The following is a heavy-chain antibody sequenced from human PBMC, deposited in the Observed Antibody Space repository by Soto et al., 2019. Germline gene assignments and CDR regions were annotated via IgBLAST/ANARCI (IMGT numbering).Heavy chain of an antibody. J-gene: IGHJ6*03. D-gene: IGHD2-2*01. CDR2: IDHSGST. Sequence: QVQLQQWGAGLLKPSETLSLTCAVYGGSFSGYYWSWIRQPPGKGLEWIGEIDHSGSTNGNPSLTGRVTISLDTSTNQFSLRLTSVTAADTAVYYCARGRAGVVASSTSYYYYYLDVWDNGTTVTVSS. CDR1: GGSFSGYY. CDR3: ARGRAGVVASSTSYYYYYLDV. V-gene: IGHV4-34*01.